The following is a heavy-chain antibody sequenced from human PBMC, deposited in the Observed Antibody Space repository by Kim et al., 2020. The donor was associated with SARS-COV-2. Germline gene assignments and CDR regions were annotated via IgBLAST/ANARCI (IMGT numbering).Heavy chain of an antibody. Sequence: GGSQKLSCTASGITLSNYAMSWVRQAPGEGLEWVSSISGSGYTTHYSDAVKGRFTISRDNSKNTLYLQMDSLRAEDTAVYYCAKDQSGSLTDLMYYRSYGMDVWGQGTTVTVSS. J-gene: IGHJ6*02. CDR1: GITLSNYA. CDR2: ISGSGYTT. CDR3: AKDQSGSLTDLMYYRSYGMDV. D-gene: IGHD2-8*01. V-gene: IGHV3-23*01.